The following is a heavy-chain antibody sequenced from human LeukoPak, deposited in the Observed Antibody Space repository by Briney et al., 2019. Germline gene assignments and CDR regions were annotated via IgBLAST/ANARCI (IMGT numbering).Heavy chain of an antibody. J-gene: IGHJ5*02. CDR1: GGTFSSYT. CDR2: IIPIHGIA. CDR3: ARGSSSWYVFDP. V-gene: IGHV1-69*02. D-gene: IGHD6-13*01. Sequence: SVKVSCKASGGTFSSYTISWVRQAPGQGLEWMGRIIPIHGIANYAQKFQGRVTITAYKSTSTAYMELSSLRSEDTAVYYCARGSSSWYVFDPWGQGTLVTVSS.